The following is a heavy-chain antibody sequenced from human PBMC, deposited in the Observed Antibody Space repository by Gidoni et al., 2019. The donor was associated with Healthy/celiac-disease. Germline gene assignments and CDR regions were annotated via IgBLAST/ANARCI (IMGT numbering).Heavy chain of an antibody. CDR1: GFTFSSYE. CDR2: ISSSGSTI. Sequence: EVQLVESGGGLVQPGGSLRVSCAASGFTFSSYEMNWVRQAPGQGLEWVSYISSSGSTINYADSVKGRFTISRDNAKNSLYLQMNSLRAEDTAVYYCARVDLGYCTNGVCPYYMDVWGKGTTVTVSS. J-gene: IGHJ6*03. D-gene: IGHD2-8*01. CDR3: ARVDLGYCTNGVCPYYMDV. V-gene: IGHV3-48*03.